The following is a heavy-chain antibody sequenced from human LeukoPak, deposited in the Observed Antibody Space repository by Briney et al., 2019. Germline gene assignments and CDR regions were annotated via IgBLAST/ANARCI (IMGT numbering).Heavy chain of an antibody. CDR2: IYYSGST. Sequence: PSETLSLTCTVSGGSISSYYWSLIRQPPGKGLEWIGYIYYSGSTNYNPSLKSRVTISVDTSKNQFSLKLSSVTAADTAVYYCARHMGDGDNRDAFDIWGQGTMVTVSS. J-gene: IGHJ3*02. CDR3: ARHMGDGDNRDAFDI. CDR1: GGSISSYY. V-gene: IGHV4-59*01. D-gene: IGHD5-24*01.